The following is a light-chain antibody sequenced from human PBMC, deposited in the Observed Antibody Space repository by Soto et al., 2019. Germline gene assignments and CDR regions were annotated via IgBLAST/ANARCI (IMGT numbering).Light chain of an antibody. J-gene: IGKJ2*02. CDR3: QQRSNWPMCT. CDR2: DAS. V-gene: IGKV3-11*01. CDR1: QSVSSY. Sequence: EIVLTQSPATLSLSPGERATLSCRASQSVSSYLAWYQQKPGQAPRLLIYDASNRATGIPARFSGSGSGTDFTLTISSLEPEDFGVYYCQQRSNWPMCTFGQGTKLEIK.